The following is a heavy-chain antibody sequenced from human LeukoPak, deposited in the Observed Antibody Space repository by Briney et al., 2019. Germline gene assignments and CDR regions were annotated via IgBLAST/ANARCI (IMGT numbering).Heavy chain of an antibody. CDR1: GYSISSGYY. CDR3: ARASVYDYVWGSYRGGFDY. V-gene: IGHV4-38-2*02. J-gene: IGHJ4*02. CDR2: IYHSGST. D-gene: IGHD3-16*01. Sequence: SETLSLTCTVSGYSISSGYYRGWIRQPPGKGLEWIGSIYHSGSTYYNPSLKSRVTISVDTSKNQFSLKLSSVTAADTAVYYCARASVYDYVWGSYRGGFDYWGQGTLVTVSS.